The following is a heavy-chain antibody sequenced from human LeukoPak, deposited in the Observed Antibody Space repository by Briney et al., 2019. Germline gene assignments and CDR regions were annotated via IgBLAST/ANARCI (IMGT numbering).Heavy chain of an antibody. D-gene: IGHD2-2*01. CDR1: GFTFSSYS. J-gene: IGHJ3*02. Sequence: GGSLRLSCAASGFTFSSYSMNWVRQAPGKGLEWVSSISSSSSYIYYADSVKGRFTISRDNAKNSLYLQMNSLRAEDTAVYYCARDRDYCSSTSCYPEAFDIWGQGTMVTVSS. V-gene: IGHV3-21*01. CDR2: ISSSSSYI. CDR3: ARDRDYCSSTSCYPEAFDI.